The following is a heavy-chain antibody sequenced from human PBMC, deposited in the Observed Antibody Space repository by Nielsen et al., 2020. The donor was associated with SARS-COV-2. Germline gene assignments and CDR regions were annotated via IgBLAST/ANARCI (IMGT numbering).Heavy chain of an antibody. J-gene: IGHJ6*03. CDR2: IYYSGST. CDR3: ARRGYDFWSSPRYFYMDV. D-gene: IGHD3/OR15-3a*01. V-gene: IGHV4-30-4*01. Sequence: SETLSLTCTVSGGSISSGDYYWSWIRQPPGKGLEWIGYIYYSGSTYYNPSLKSRVTISVDTSKNQFSLKLHSVTAADTAVYYCARRGYDFWSSPRYFYMDVWGRGTMVTVSS. CDR1: GGSISSGDYY.